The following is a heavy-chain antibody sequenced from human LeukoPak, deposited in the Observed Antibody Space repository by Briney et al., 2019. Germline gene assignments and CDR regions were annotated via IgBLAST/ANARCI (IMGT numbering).Heavy chain of an antibody. Sequence: ASVKVSCKASGYTFTGYYIHWVRQVPGQGFEWMGWINPKNGGTNYAQRFQDRVTMTRDTSISTAYMELSRLRSDDTAVYYCARDLMVGDLVVVNLRALDYWGQGTLVTVSS. CDR2: INPKNGGT. D-gene: IGHD3-22*01. CDR1: GYTFTGYY. CDR3: ARDLMVGDLVVVNLRALDY. J-gene: IGHJ4*02. V-gene: IGHV1-2*02.